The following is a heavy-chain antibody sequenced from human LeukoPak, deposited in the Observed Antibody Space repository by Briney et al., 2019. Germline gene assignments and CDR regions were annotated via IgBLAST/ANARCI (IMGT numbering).Heavy chain of an antibody. Sequence: PGRSLRLSCAASGFTFSSCGMHWIRQAPGKGLEWVAVASYDGINKYYADSMKGRFTISRDNSKNTLYLQMNSLRPEDTAVYYCARDPHPRGPDEYYYYYYMDVWGKGTTVTVSS. J-gene: IGHJ6*03. CDR2: ASYDGINK. CDR3: ARDPHPRGPDEYYYYYYMDV. V-gene: IGHV3-30*03. CDR1: GFTFSSCG.